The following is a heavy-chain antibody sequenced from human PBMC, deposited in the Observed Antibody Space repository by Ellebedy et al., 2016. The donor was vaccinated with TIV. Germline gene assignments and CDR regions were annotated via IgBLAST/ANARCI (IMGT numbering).Heavy chain of an antibody. CDR2: IKQDGSEK. V-gene: IGHV3-7*01. D-gene: IGHD1-7*01. Sequence: GGSLRLXXAASGFTFSTYWMSWVRQAPGKGLEWVANIKQDGSEKYYVDSVKGRFTISRDNAKNSLYLQMNTLRAEDTAVYYCARHGNYCFDYWGQGTLVTVSS. CDR3: ARHGNYCFDY. CDR1: GFTFSTYW. J-gene: IGHJ4*02.